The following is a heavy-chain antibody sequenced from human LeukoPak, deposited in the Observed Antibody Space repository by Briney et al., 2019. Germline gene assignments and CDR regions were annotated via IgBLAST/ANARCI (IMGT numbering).Heavy chain of an antibody. CDR1: RVTFITDV. D-gene: IGHD3-10*01. J-gene: IGHJ4*02. Sequence: GGSLRVSCAPHRVTFITDVMNWGRQAPGKGLEWVSTISGRSETTYYSDSVKGRFTISRDNPKNTLYLQMNSKRAEDTTVYYGANSGYDSGKRRFDSWGQGTLGTVSS. V-gene: IGHV3-23*01. CDR2: ISGRSETT. CDR3: ANSGYDSGKRRFDS.